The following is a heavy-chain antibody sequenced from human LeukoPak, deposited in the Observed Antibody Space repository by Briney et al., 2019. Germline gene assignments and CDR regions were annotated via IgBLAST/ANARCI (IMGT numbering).Heavy chain of an antibody. J-gene: IGHJ4*02. V-gene: IGHV3-49*04. CDR3: TSSDDFWSGYYQGNYFDY. CDR2: IRSKAYGGTT. D-gene: IGHD3-3*01. Sequence: GGSLRLSCAASGFTFSSYGMHWVRQAPGKGLEWVGFIRSKAYGGTTEYAASVKGRFTISRDDSKSIAYLQMNSLKTEDTAVYYCTSSDDFWSGYYQGNYFDYWGQGTLVTVSS. CDR1: GFTFSSYG.